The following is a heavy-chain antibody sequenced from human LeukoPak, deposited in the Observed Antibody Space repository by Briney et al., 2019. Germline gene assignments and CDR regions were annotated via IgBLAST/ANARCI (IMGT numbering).Heavy chain of an antibody. J-gene: IGHJ6*02. CDR1: GFTFSSYI. CDR3: ARTYTPIVVVPAAMVYYYYYGGMDV. Sequence: LGGSLRHFCSASGFTFSSYIMNWARQAPGKGLEWVSSISSSSSYIYYADSVKGRFTISRDNAKNSLYLQMNSLRAEDTAVYYCARTYTPIVVVPAAMVYYYYYGGMDVWGHG. CDR2: ISSSSSYI. D-gene: IGHD2-2*01. V-gene: IGHV3-21*01.